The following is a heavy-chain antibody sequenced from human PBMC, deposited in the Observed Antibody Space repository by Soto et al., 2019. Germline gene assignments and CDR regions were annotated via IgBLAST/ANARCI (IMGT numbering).Heavy chain of an antibody. CDR1: GGAISTYY. CDR3: ARGQRFSDWFDP. V-gene: IGHV4-4*07. D-gene: IGHD3-3*01. J-gene: IGHJ5*02. CDR2: IYSSGST. Sequence: PSETLSLTCTVSGGAISTYYWTWIRQTAGKGLEWIGRIYSSGSTKYNPALQSRVTMSLDTSNNQFSLRLTSVTAADTAVYYCARGQRFSDWFDPWGQGTLVTVS.